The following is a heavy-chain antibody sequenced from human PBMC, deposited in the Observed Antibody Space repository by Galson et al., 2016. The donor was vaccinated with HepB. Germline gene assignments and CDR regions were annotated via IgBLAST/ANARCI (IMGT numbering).Heavy chain of an antibody. V-gene: IGHV4-4*02. CDR1: GGSVSSHNW. D-gene: IGHD3-10*02. Sequence: ETLSLTCAVSGGSVSSHNWWSWVRQPPGKGLEWIGEVFHSGSTNYNPSLKSRVTISVDQSKNQFTLKMPSVTAADSAVYYCARTELGEVATTTSMVGYWGQGALVTVSS. CDR2: VFHSGST. CDR3: ARTELGEVATTTSMVGY. J-gene: IGHJ4*02.